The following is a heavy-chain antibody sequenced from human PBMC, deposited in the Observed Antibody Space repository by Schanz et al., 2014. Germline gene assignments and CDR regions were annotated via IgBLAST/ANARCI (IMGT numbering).Heavy chain of an antibody. CDR3: VRERTNYGGNSYFFDH. CDR1: GFTFSSYA. D-gene: IGHD2-21*02. J-gene: IGHJ4*02. V-gene: IGHV3-23*01. Sequence: EVQLLESGGGLVQPGGSLRLSCAASGFTFSSYAMTWVRQAPGMGLEWVSAISGRDGSTYYADSVRGRFTISRDNSKNTLYLQMNSLRAEDTAVYYCVRERTNYGGNSYFFDHWGQGTLVIVSS. CDR2: ISGRDGST.